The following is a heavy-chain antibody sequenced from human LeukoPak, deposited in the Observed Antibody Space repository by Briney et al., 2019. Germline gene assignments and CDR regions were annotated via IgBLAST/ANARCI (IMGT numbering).Heavy chain of an antibody. CDR1: GFTFSNYG. V-gene: IGHV3-30*02. J-gene: IGHJ4*02. Sequence: GGSLRLSCAASGFTFSNYGMHWVRQAPGKGLEWVTFLRYDGSNQYYIDSVKGRFTISRDNSKNTLYLQMNSLRPEDTAVYYCAKDHCSSTGCRIDYWGQGTLVTVSS. D-gene: IGHD2-2*01. CDR2: LRYDGSNQ. CDR3: AKDHCSSTGCRIDY.